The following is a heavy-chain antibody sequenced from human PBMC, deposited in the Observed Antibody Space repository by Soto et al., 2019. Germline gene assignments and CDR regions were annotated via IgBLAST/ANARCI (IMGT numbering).Heavy chain of an antibody. Sequence: SETLSLTCTVSGGSISGYYLSWIRQPPGKGLEWIGYMYNTGSTVYNPSFKSRVTISVDTSKSQFSLRLSSVTAADTAVYYCARRYGYYFDYWGQGTLVTVSS. D-gene: IGHD4-17*01. J-gene: IGHJ4*02. CDR3: ARRYGYYFDY. V-gene: IGHV4-59*08. CDR2: MYNTGST. CDR1: GGSISGYY.